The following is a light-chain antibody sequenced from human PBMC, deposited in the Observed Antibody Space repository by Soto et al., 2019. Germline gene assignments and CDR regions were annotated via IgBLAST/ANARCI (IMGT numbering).Light chain of an antibody. CDR3: QQFKSWSIA. Sequence: IQLTQSPSSLSASVGDRVTITCRANQGISSYLAWYQQKLGKAPKLLIYAASTLQSGVPSRFSGSGSGSDFTLTISSLQPEDFAAYYRQQFKSWSIALCQGTRLEMK. J-gene: IGKJ5*01. CDR2: AAS. CDR1: QGISSY. V-gene: IGKV1-9*01.